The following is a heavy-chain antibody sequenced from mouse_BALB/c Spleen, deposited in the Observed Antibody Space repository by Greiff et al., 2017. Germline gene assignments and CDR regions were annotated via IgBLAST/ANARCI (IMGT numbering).Heavy chain of an antibody. Sequence: QVQLQQPGAELVRPGVSVKISCKGSGYTFTDYAMHWVKQSHAKSLEWIGVISTYYGDASYNQKFKGKATMTVDKSSSTAYMELARLTSEDSAIYYCAREATTVVAPFDYWGQGTTLTVSS. CDR2: ISTYYGDA. CDR1: GYTFTDYA. V-gene: IGHV1S137*01. J-gene: IGHJ2*01. D-gene: IGHD1-1*01. CDR3: AREATTVVAPFDY.